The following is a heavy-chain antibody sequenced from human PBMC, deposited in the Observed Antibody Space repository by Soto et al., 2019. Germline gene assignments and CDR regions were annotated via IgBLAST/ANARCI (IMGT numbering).Heavy chain of an antibody. Sequence: PSETLSLTCTVSGGSISSYYWSWIRQPPGKGLEWIGCIYYSGSTNYNPSLKSRVTISVDTSKNQFSLKLSSVTASDTAVYYCASVLSGNFDYWGQGTLVTVSS. J-gene: IGHJ4*02. D-gene: IGHD5-12*01. CDR3: ASVLSGNFDY. CDR2: IYYSGST. CDR1: GGSISSYY. V-gene: IGHV4-59*01.